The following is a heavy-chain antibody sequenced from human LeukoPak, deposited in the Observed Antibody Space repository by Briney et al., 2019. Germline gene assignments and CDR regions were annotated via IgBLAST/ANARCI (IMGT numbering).Heavy chain of an antibody. V-gene: IGHV3-48*04. D-gene: IGHD3-10*01. CDR3: AKDISLWFGETHRWAFDI. CDR2: ISSSSSTI. Sequence: PGGSLRLSCAASGFTFSSYSMNWVRQAPGKGLEWVSYISSSSSTIYYADSVKGRFTISRDNAKNSLYLQMNSLRAEDTALYYCAKDISLWFGETHRWAFDIWGQGTMVTVSS. CDR1: GFTFSSYS. J-gene: IGHJ3*02.